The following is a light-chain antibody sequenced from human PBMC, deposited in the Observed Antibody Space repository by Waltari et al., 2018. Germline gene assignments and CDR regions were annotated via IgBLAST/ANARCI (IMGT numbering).Light chain of an antibody. CDR1: ILGSKD. J-gene: IGLJ3*02. Sequence: SSELTQPPSVSVSPGQTASITCSGAILGSKDASWYQHKPGQSPLLVLYQDLNRPSGIPERFSGSKSGNTATLTISGTQAMDDADYYCQALGSNRWVFGGGTKLTVL. CDR3: QALGSNRWV. CDR2: QDL. V-gene: IGLV3-1*01.